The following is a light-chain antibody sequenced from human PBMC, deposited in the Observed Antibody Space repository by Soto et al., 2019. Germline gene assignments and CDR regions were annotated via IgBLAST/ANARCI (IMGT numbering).Light chain of an antibody. V-gene: IGKV3-15*01. CDR1: RTIGNK. Sequence: TLMTQSPATLSVSPGGRVTLSCRATRTIGNKLAWYLQRPGQAPRLLMYGASTRATDIPARFSGSGSGTEFTLTITGLQSEDFAVYYCQQYNGWPWTFGLGTKVDIK. J-gene: IGKJ1*01. CDR3: QQYNGWPWT. CDR2: GAS.